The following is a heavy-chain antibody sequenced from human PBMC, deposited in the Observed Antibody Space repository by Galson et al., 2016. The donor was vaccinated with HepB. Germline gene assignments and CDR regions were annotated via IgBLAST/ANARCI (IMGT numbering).Heavy chain of an antibody. CDR2: IYSSGST. V-gene: IGHV4-59*01. CDR3: ARVSAAGGTRLFDY. Sequence: ETLSLTCTVSGGSISNYYWNWIRQPPWKGLEWIGFIYSSGSTNYNPSLKSRVTIAIDTSTNQYSLKLSSVTAADTAVYYCARVSAAGGTRLFDYWGQGTLVTVSS. D-gene: IGHD6-13*01. CDR1: GGSISNYY. J-gene: IGHJ4*02.